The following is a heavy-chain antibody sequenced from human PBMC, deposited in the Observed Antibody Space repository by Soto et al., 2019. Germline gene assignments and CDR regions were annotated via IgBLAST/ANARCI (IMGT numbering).Heavy chain of an antibody. Sequence: PGGSLRLSCVASGFTFSAYSMNWVRQAPGKGLEWLSYISGDRAYIYYADSVRGRFTISRDNAENSLYLQMDNLRDEDTALYYCARRVYTVVTPMDFWGQGTLVTVSS. CDR2: ISGDRAYI. J-gene: IGHJ4*02. CDR1: GFTFSAYS. D-gene: IGHD2-21*02. CDR3: ARRVYTVVTPMDF. V-gene: IGHV3-48*02.